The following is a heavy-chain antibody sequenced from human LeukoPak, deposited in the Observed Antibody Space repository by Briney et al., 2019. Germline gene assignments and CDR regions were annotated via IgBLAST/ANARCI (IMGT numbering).Heavy chain of an antibody. CDR1: GFTFGSYG. Sequence: GGSLRLSCAASGFTFGSYGMHWVRQAPGKGLEWVAVIWYDGSNKYYADSVKGRFTISRDNSKNTLYLQMNSLRAEDTAVYYCATSGSYYRFEYWGQGTPVTVSS. J-gene: IGHJ4*02. V-gene: IGHV3-33*01. CDR3: ATSGSYYRFEY. D-gene: IGHD1-26*01. CDR2: IWYDGSNK.